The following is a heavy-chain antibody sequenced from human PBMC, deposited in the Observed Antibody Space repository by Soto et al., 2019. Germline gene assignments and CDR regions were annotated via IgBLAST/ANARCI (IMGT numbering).Heavy chain of an antibody. D-gene: IGHD6-25*01. V-gene: IGHV4-30-4*01. CDR2: ISYSGST. CDR3: ARGHRVAADYFSYYAVDV. J-gene: IGHJ6*02. Sequence: ASETLSLTCTVSGGSISSGEYYWTWIRQPPGKGLEWIGYISYSGSTHYSPSLKSRVSITVDTSKNQFSLNLASVSAEDTAIYYCARGHRVAADYFSYYAVDVWGQGTTVTVSS. CDR1: GGSISSGEYY.